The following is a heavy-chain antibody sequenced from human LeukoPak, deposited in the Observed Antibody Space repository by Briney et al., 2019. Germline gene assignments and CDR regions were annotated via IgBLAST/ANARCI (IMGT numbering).Heavy chain of an antibody. CDR1: GFTFSNNW. V-gene: IGHV3-7*01. CDR3: ARSTAGLDF. CDR2: IIQDGGDK. Sequence: PGGSLRLSCAASGFTFSNNWMAWVRQAPGKGPEWVANIIQDGGDKYYVDSVKGRFTISRDNAKNSLYPQMNSLRPEDTAVYYCARSTAGLDFWGQGTLVTVSS. J-gene: IGHJ4*02. D-gene: IGHD6-13*01.